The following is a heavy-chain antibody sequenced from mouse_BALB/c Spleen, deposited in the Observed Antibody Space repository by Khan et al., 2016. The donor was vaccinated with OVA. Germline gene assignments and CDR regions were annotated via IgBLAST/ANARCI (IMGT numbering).Heavy chain of an antibody. V-gene: IGHV3-8*02. J-gene: IGHJ2*01. CDR1: GDSITSGY. D-gene: IGHD2-14*01. Sequence: EVQLQESGPSLVKPSQTLSLTCSVTGDSITSGYWNWIRRFPGNKLEYMGYISYSDSTFYNPSLKSRISITRDTSKNQYYLQLNAVTTEDTATYXCARWNYRYDGYFDYWGQGTTLTVSS. CDR2: ISYSDST. CDR3: ARWNYRYDGYFDY.